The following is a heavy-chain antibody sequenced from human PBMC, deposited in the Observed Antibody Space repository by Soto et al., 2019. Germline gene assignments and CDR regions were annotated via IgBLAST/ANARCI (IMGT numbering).Heavy chain of an antibody. CDR3: ARVTYGILTGYYYYYYGMDV. D-gene: IGHD3-9*01. CDR2: ISSNGVGT. Sequence: PGGSLRLSCAASGFTFSNYAMDWVRQAPGKVLEYVSGISSNGVGTYYANSVKDRFTISRDNSKNTLYLQMGSLRSEDTAVYYCARVTYGILTGYYYYYYGMDVWGQGTTVTVSS. J-gene: IGHJ6*02. V-gene: IGHV3-64*01. CDR1: GFTFSNYA.